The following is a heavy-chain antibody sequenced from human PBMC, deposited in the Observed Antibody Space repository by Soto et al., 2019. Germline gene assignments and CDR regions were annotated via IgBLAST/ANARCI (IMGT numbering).Heavy chain of an antibody. Sequence: PPETLSLTCALSGGSVSSNHWWTWVRQTPGKGLEWIGEIFHRGDTNYNAFLKSRVTISIDKSRNQLSLTLTSVTAADTAIYYCASHFGTGGYGAFDIWGQGTVVTVSS. D-gene: IGHD6-13*01. J-gene: IGHJ3*02. V-gene: IGHV4-4*03. CDR3: ASHFGTGGYGAFDI. CDR1: GGSVSSNHW. CDR2: IFHRGDT.